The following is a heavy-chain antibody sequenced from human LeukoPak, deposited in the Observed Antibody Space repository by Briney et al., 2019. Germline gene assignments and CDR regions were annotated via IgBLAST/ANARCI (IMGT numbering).Heavy chain of an antibody. J-gene: IGHJ6*03. Sequence: SQTLSLTCAISGDSVSSNSAAWNWIRQSPSRGLEWLGRTYYRSKWYNDYAVSVKSRITINPDTSKNQFSLQLNSVTAADTAVYYCSLTGESVHYYYYMDVWGKGTTVTVSS. V-gene: IGHV6-1*01. CDR2: TYYRSKWYN. CDR1: GDSVSSNSAA. CDR3: SLTGESVHYYYYMDV. D-gene: IGHD7-27*01.